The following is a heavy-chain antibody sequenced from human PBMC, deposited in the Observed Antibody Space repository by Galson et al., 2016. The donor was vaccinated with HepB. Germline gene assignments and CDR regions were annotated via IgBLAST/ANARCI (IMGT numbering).Heavy chain of an antibody. CDR2: IYYSGST. V-gene: IGHV4-59*01. D-gene: IGHD3-3*01. CDR3: AGGDYFWSGFSTPYYFDY. Sequence: ETLSLTCTVSGGSISSYSWSWIRQPPGKGLERIGYIYYSGSTNYTPSLKSRVTISVDTSKNQFSRKLSPVTAADTAVYYCAGGDYFWSGFSTPYYFDYWGQGTLVTGSS. CDR1: GGSISSYS. J-gene: IGHJ4*02.